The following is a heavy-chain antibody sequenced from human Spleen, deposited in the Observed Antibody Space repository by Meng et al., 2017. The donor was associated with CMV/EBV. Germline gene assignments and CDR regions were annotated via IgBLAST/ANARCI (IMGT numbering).Heavy chain of an antibody. J-gene: IGHJ6*02. V-gene: IGHV3-7*04. Sequence: GESLKISCAASGLTFRDYVLHWVRQAPGKGLEWVATINQDGSETYYMDSVKGRFTISRDNAKSSLYLHMNSLRAEDTAVYFCARALRIIMVRGVTGMDVWGQGTTVTVSS. D-gene: IGHD3-10*01. CDR2: INQDGSET. CDR1: GLTFRDYV. CDR3: ARALRIIMVRGVTGMDV.